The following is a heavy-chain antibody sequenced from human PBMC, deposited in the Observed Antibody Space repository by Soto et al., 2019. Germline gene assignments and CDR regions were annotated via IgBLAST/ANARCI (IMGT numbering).Heavy chain of an antibody. CDR2: ISWNSGSI. J-gene: IGHJ3*02. CDR3: AKGGYFDWLSPGDAFDI. V-gene: IGHV3-9*01. D-gene: IGHD3-9*01. Sequence: EVQLVESGGGLVQPGRSLRLSCAASGFTFDDYAMHWVRQAPGKGLEWVSGISWNSGSIGYADSVKGRFTISRDNAKNSLYLQMNSLRAEDTALYYCAKGGYFDWLSPGDAFDIWGQGTMVTVSS. CDR1: GFTFDDYA.